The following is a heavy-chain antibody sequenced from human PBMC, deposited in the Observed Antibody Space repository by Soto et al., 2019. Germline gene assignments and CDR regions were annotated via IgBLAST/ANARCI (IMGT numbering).Heavy chain of an antibody. Sequence: QLQLQESGPGLVKPSETLSLTCTVSGGSISSSSYYWGWIRQPPGKGLEWIGSIYYSGSTYYNPSLKSRVTISVDTSKNQFSLKLSSVTAADTAVYYCAVDYYDSSGSLRGDYYFDYWGQGTLVTVSS. CDR1: GGSISSSSYY. D-gene: IGHD3-22*01. CDR2: IYYSGST. J-gene: IGHJ4*02. CDR3: AVDYYDSSGSLRGDYYFDY. V-gene: IGHV4-39*01.